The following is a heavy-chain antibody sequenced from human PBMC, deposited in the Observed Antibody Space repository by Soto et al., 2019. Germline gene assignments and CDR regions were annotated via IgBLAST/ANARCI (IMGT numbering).Heavy chain of an antibody. CDR3: EKERLGGGFNY. J-gene: IGHJ4*02. CDR1: GFTFSNYA. CDR2: ISGGGDNT. V-gene: IGHV3-23*01. D-gene: IGHD3-10*01. Sequence: EVQLLDSGGGLVQPGGSLRLSCEASGFTFSNYAMNWVRQAPGKGLEWVLGISGGGDNTYYADSVKGRFTISRDISKNPVFLKMNTLRAEDTAVYYCEKERLGGGFNYGGEGTLVTVPS.